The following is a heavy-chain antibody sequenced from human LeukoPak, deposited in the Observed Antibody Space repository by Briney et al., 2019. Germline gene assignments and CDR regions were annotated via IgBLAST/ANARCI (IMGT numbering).Heavy chain of an antibody. CDR3: ASNVGGIAARG. CDR1: GGSISSSSYY. J-gene: IGHJ4*02. CDR2: IYYSGST. D-gene: IGHD6-6*01. Sequence: PSETLSLTCTVSGGSISSSSYYWGWIRQPPGKGLEWIGSIYYSGSTYYNPSLKSRVTISVDTSKNQFSLKLSSVTAADTAVYYCASNVGGIAARGWGQGTLVTVSS. V-gene: IGHV4-39*01.